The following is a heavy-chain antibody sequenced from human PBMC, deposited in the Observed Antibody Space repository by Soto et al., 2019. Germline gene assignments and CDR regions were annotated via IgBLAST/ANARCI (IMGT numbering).Heavy chain of an antibody. CDR2: VNHGGTI. D-gene: IGHD5-12*01. J-gene: IGHJ3*02. Sequence: QVQLQQWGAGLLKPSETLSLTCAVYGGSLSGSFYSWIRQPPGKGLEWIGEVNHGGTINYNPSLKSRAIISLDTSRNQFSLNLTSVTAADTAVYYCAREGYNGYDYFTALPNAFDIWGQGTVVAVS. V-gene: IGHV4-34*01. CDR3: AREGYNGYDYFTALPNAFDI. CDR1: GGSLSGSF.